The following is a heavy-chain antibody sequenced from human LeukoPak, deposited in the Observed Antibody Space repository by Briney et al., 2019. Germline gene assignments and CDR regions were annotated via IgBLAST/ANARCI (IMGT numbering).Heavy chain of an antibody. Sequence: SETLSLTCTVSSGSISSYYWSWIQQPPGKGLEWIGYIYYSGSTNYNPSLKSRVTISVDTSKNQFSLKLSSVTAADTAVYYCARAGGESEYYFDYWGQGTLVTVSS. CDR3: ARAGGESEYYFDY. J-gene: IGHJ4*02. V-gene: IGHV4-59*08. CDR2: IYYSGST. CDR1: SGSISSYY. D-gene: IGHD1-14*01.